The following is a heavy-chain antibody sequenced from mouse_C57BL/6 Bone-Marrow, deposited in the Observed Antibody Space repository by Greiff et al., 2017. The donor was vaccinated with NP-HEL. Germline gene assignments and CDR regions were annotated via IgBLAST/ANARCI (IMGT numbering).Heavy chain of an antibody. D-gene: IGHD1-1*01. CDR1: GYSITSGYY. CDR3: ARERVYYGSSYDY. Sequence: DVQLQESGPGLVKPSQSLSLTCSVTGYSITSGYYWNWIRQFPGNKLEWMGYISYDGSNNYNPSLKNRISITRDTSKNQCFLKLNSVTTEDTATYYCARERVYYGSSYDYWGQGTTLTVSS. V-gene: IGHV3-6*01. CDR2: ISYDGSN. J-gene: IGHJ2*01.